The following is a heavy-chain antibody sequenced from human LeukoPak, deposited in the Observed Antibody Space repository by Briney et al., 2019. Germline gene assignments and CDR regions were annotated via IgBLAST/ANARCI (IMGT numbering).Heavy chain of an antibody. CDR1: GGSISSYY. CDR3: ARETYYYGSGFSGFDP. CDR2: IYTSGST. D-gene: IGHD3-10*01. V-gene: IGHV4-4*07. Sequence: SETLSLTCTVSGGSISSYYWSWIWQPAGKGLEWIGRIYTSGSTNYNPSLKSRVTISVDTSKNQFSLKLSSVTAADTAVYYCARETYYYGSGFSGFDPWGQGTLVTVSS. J-gene: IGHJ5*02.